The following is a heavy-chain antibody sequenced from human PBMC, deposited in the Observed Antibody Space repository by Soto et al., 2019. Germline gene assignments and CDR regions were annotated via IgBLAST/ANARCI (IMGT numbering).Heavy chain of an antibody. CDR2: INAGNGNT. Sequence: GASVKVSCKASGYTFTSYAMHWVRQAPGQRLEWMGWINAGNGNTKYSQKFQGRVTITRDTSASTAYMELSSLRSADTAVYYCARGRIGIAARLDAFDIWGQGTMVTVSS. V-gene: IGHV1-3*01. CDR3: ARGRIGIAARLDAFDI. CDR1: GYTFTSYA. J-gene: IGHJ3*02. D-gene: IGHD6-6*01.